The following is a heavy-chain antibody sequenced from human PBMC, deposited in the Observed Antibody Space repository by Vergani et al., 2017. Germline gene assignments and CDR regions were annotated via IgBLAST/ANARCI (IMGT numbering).Heavy chain of an antibody. CDR2: IYYSGST. Sequence: QVQLQESGPGLVKPSQILSLTCTVSGGPISSGGYYWGWSRQHPGNGLEWIGYIYYSGSTYYSQSLKGLVTIPVDTSKNQVSLKLSSVTAADTAVYYCARLAEGNWVDPWGQGTLVTVSS. CDR3: ARLAEGNWVDP. D-gene: IGHD6-13*01. J-gene: IGHJ5*02. V-gene: IGHV4-31*01. CDR1: GGPISSGGYY.